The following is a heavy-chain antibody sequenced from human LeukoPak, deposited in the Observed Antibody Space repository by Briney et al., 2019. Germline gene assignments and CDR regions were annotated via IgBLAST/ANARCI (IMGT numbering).Heavy chain of an antibody. D-gene: IGHD1-14*01. CDR1: GASITGHY. CDR2: ISHSGST. J-gene: IGHJ3*02. Sequence: SQTLSLTCTVSGASITGHYLTWIRQPPGNGLEWIGYISHSGSTNYNPSLKSRVTISVDSSKTQFSLKLTSVTAADTAFYYCARDRISINALDMWGQGTMVTVSS. V-gene: IGHV4-59*11. CDR3: ARDRISINALDM.